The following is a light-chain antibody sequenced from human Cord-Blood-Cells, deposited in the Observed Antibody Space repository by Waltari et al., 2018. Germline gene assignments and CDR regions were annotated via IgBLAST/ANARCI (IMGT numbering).Light chain of an antibody. V-gene: IGLV2-11*01. Sequence: QSALTQPRSVSGSPGQSVPISCTGTSSDVGGYNYVSWYQQHPGKAPKHMIYDVSKRPSGVPDRFSGSKSGNTASLTISGLQAEDEADYYCCSYAGSYTLVFGTGTKVTVL. J-gene: IGLJ1*01. CDR1: SSDVGGYNY. CDR2: DVS. CDR3: CSYAGSYTLV.